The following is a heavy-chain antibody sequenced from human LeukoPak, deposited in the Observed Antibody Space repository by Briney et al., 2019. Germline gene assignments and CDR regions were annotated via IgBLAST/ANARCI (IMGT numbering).Heavy chain of an antibody. D-gene: IGHD1-1*01. CDR3: ASLREGTANDY. V-gene: IGHV4-39*01. Sequence: SETLSLTCTVSGGSLRSSSYYWGWIRQPPGKGLEWIGSIYYSGSTYYNPSLKSRVTISVDTSKNQFSLKLSSVTAADTAVYYCASLREGTANDYWGQGTLVTVSS. J-gene: IGHJ4*02. CDR1: GGSLRSSSYY. CDR2: IYYSGST.